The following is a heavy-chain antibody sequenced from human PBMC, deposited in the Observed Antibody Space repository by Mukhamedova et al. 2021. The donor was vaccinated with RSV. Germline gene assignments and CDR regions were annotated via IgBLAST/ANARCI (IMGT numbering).Heavy chain of an antibody. J-gene: IGHJ5*02. Sequence: GLEWVAVISYDGSNKYYADSVKGRFTISRDNSKNTLYLQMNSLRAEDTAVYYCACDFEQWLLVCWFDPWCLGTLVTFSS. CDR2: ISYDGSNK. CDR3: ACDFEQWLLVCWFDP. V-gene: IGHV3-30*04. D-gene: IGHD6-19*01.